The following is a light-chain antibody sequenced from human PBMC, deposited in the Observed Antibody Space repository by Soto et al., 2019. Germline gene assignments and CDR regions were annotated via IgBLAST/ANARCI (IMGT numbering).Light chain of an antibody. V-gene: IGLV2-14*01. Sequence: QSVLTQPASVSGSPGQSITISCTGTSSDIGGYNYVSWYQQLPANATNLMISEVNNRPSGVSSRFSGTRAGNTASLTISGVQAEDEAAYYGSSYTSSGTLVFGGGTKVTVL. CDR1: SSDIGGYNY. CDR2: EVN. CDR3: SSYTSSGTLV. J-gene: IGLJ3*02.